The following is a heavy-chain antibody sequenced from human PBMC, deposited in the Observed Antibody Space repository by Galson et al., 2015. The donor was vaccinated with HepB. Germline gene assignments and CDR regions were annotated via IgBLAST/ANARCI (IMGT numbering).Heavy chain of an antibody. J-gene: IGHJ5*02. CDR2: MFYSGST. Sequence: TLSLTCTVSGGPISSSDYSWSWIRQPPGQGLEWIGYMFYSGSTHYNPSLKSRVSISIDTSKNQFSLNMTSVTAADTAVYYCAREVGSSFDHWGQGILVSVSP. D-gene: IGHD3-10*01. V-gene: IGHV4-30-4*01. CDR1: GGPISSSDYS. CDR3: AREVGSSFDH.